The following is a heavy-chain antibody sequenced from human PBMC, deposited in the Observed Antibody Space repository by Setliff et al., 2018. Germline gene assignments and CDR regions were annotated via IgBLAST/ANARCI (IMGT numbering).Heavy chain of an antibody. CDR3: ARGGPTLTISRVLVVSSFDP. Sequence: SETLSLTCTVSGDSISSGYYYWTWIRQSAGKGLEWIGRFYTSGNTNYNPSLKSRVTISVDTSKNQFSLKLSSVTAADTATYYCARGGPTLTISRVLVVSSFDPWGQGSRVTVSS. CDR2: FYTSGNT. CDR1: GDSISSGYYY. D-gene: IGHD3-3*01. V-gene: IGHV4-61*02. J-gene: IGHJ5*02.